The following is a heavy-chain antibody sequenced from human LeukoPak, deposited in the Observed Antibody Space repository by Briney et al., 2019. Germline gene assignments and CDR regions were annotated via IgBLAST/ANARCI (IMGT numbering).Heavy chain of an antibody. CDR3: TRDCSGGSCYLVPSRSDP. CDR1: GYTFTDFG. D-gene: IGHD2-15*01. CDR2: ISAYNGNI. V-gene: IGHV1-18*01. Sequence: ASVKVSCKASGYTFTDFGISWVRQAPGQGLEWMGWISAYNGNINYAENLQGRVTMTTDTSTNTAYMELRSLKSDDTAVYYCTRDCSGGSCYLVPSRSDPWGQGTLVTVSS. J-gene: IGHJ5*02.